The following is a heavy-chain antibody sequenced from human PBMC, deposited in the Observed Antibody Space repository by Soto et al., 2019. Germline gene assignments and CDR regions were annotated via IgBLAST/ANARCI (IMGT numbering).Heavy chain of an antibody. Sequence: QVQLVQSGSEVQKPGSSVQVSCKAAGGTFSRHAISWVRQAPGQGLEWMGGIIPFFGTANYAKKFQGRLTVTADKVTSTAYIEWTSLISEDTAIYYCTRSTPQAGSYVQIFDYWGQGALVTVSS. CDR2: IIPFFGTA. V-gene: IGHV1-69*06. CDR1: GGTFSRHA. CDR3: TRSTPQAGSYVQIFDY. J-gene: IGHJ4*02. D-gene: IGHD1-1*01.